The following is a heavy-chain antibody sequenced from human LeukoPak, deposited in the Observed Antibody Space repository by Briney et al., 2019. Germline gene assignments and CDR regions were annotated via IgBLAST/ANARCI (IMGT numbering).Heavy chain of an antibody. J-gene: IGHJ3*02. D-gene: IGHD3-10*01. CDR2: IKQDGSEK. Sequence: GGSLRLSCAASGFTFSSYSMNWVRQAPGKGLEWVANIKQDGSEKYYVDSVKGRFTISRDNAKNSLYLQMNSLRAEDTAVYYCARGLVLWFGELYDAFDIWDQGTMVTVSS. V-gene: IGHV3-7*01. CDR1: GFTFSSYS. CDR3: ARGLVLWFGELYDAFDI.